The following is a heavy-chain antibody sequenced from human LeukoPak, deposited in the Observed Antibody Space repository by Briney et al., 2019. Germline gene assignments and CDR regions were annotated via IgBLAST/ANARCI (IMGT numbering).Heavy chain of an antibody. D-gene: IGHD4-11*01. CDR1: GGTFSSYA. J-gene: IGHJ5*02. CDR3: ARDVTVTTSWFDP. CDR2: IIPIFGTA. V-gene: IGHV1-69*13. Sequence: VASVKVSCKASGGTFSSYAISWVRQAPGQGLEWMGGIIPIFGTANYAQKFQGRVTITADESTSTAYMELSSLRSEDTAVYYCARDVTVTTSWFDPWGQGTLVTVSS.